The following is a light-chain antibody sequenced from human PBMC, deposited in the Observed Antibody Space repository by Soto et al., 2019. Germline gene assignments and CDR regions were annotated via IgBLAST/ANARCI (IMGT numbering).Light chain of an antibody. CDR3: QQYNNWPRT. CDR1: QSVSSN. Sequence: EIVMTQSPATLSVSPGERATLSCMACQSVSSNLAGYQQKLGQAPRLLIYGASIRATGIPARFSGSVSGTEFTLTISTLQSEDFAVYYCQQYNNWPRTFGQGTKVDIK. CDR2: GAS. V-gene: IGKV3-15*01. J-gene: IGKJ1*01.